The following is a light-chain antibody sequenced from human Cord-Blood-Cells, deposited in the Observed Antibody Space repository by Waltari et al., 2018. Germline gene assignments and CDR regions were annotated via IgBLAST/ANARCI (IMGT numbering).Light chain of an antibody. CDR1: QSISSW. CDR2: KAS. V-gene: IGKV1-5*03. Sequence: DIQMTQSPSTLYASVGDRVTITCRASQSISSWLAWYQQKPGKAPKLLIYKASSLESGVPSRFSGSGSGTEFTLTISSLQPDDFATYYCQQYNSYSFGPGTKVDIK. CDR3: QQYNSYS. J-gene: IGKJ3*01.